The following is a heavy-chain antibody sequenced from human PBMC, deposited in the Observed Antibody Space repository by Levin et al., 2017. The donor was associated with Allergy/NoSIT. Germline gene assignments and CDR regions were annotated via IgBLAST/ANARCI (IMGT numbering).Heavy chain of an antibody. Sequence: PGGSLRLSCAASGFTFSSYALSWVRQAPGRGLEWVSTISGGGGKYYADSVKGRFTVSRDNSKNTLDLQVNSLRAEETAVYYCAKHWRSGSGSNYVAFDFWGPGTLVTVSS. V-gene: IGHV3-23*01. J-gene: IGHJ4*02. CDR2: ISGGGGK. CDR1: GFTFSSYA. CDR3: AKHWRSGSGSNYVAFDF. D-gene: IGHD3-10*01.